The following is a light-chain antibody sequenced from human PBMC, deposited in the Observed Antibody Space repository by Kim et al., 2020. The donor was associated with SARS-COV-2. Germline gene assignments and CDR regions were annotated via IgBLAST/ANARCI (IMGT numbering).Light chain of an antibody. Sequence: SITISCTGTSSDVGGYNYVSWYQQHPGEAPKLMIYDVSKRPSGVSNRFSGSKSGNTASLTISGLQAEDEADYYCSSYTSSSPWVFGGGTKLTVL. J-gene: IGLJ2*01. V-gene: IGLV2-14*04. CDR2: DVS. CDR3: SSYTSSSPWV. CDR1: SSDVGGYNY.